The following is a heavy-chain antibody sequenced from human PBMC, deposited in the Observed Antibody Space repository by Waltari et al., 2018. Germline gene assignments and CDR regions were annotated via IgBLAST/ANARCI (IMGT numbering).Heavy chain of an antibody. CDR2: INPNSGGT. Sequence: HGQGVRSGGGVKSPGSSLKVSCQSSGCTFTGYYMHWVRQAPGQGLEWMGWINPNSGGTNYAQKFQGRVTMTRDTSISTAYMELSRLRSDDTAVYYCARGITGTTGDYFDYWGQGTLVTVSS. J-gene: IGHJ4*02. V-gene: IGHV1-2*02. CDR3: ARGITGTTGDYFDY. CDR1: GCTFTGYY. D-gene: IGHD1-7*01.